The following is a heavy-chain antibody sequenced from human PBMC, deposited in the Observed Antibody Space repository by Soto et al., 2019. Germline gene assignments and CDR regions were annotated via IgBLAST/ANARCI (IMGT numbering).Heavy chain of an antibody. Sequence: PSETLSLTCTVSGGSISSYYWSWIRQPPGKGLEWIGYIYYSGSTNYNPPLKSRVTISVDTSKNQFSLKLSSVTAADTAVYYCAREGSSRNCLDVWGQGTTVTVS. V-gene: IGHV4-59*01. CDR2: IYYSGST. CDR1: GGSISSYY. D-gene: IGHD6-13*01. J-gene: IGHJ6*02. CDR3: AREGSSRNCLDV.